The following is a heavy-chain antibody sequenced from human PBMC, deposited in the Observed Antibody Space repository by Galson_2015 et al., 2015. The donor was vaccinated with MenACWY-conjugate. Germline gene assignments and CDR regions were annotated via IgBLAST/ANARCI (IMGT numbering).Heavy chain of an antibody. CDR2: IKKDGSEK. CDR1: GFTFRNYW. CDR3: ARGHYVIDF. V-gene: IGHV3-7*03. Sequence: SLRLSCAASGFTFRNYWMTWVRQAPGKGLEWAASIKKDGSEKYYVDSEKDRFTNSRDNAKNSLYLEMNSLRAEDTAVYSRARGHYVIDFWGQGTPVTASS. J-gene: IGHJ6*02.